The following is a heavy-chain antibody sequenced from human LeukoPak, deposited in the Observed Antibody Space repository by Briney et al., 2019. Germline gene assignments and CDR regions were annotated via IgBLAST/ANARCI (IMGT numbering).Heavy chain of an antibody. J-gene: IGHJ4*02. CDR1: GFTFASYA. D-gene: IGHD5-18*01. V-gene: IGHV3-23*01. CDR3: AKDLDTAMIGKIDS. CDR2: ITGRGGST. Sequence: PGGSLKLSCAASGFTFASYAMTWVRQAPGKGVEWVSSITGRGGSTYYADSVKGRFTVSRDNSKNALYLQMNSLRTEDTAVYYCAKDLDTAMIGKIDSWGQGTLVTVSS.